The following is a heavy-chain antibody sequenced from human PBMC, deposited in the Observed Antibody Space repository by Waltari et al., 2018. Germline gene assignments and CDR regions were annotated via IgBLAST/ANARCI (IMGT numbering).Heavy chain of an antibody. V-gene: IGHV4-59*01. Sequence: QVQLQESGPGLVKPSETLSLTCTVSGGSISSYYWSWIRQPPGKGLEWIGYSYYMGSTNATPSRKSRVTISVDTAKIQFSLKLSSVTAADTAVYCCASGYYDFWSGRFDYWGQGTLVTVSS. J-gene: IGHJ4*02. CDR2: SYYMGST. CDR3: ASGYYDFWSGRFDY. CDR1: GGSISSYY. D-gene: IGHD3-3*01.